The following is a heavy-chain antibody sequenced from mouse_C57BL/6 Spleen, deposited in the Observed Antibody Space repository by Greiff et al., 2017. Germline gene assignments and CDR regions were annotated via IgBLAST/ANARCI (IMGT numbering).Heavy chain of an antibody. Sequence: QVQLQQPGAELVMPGASVKLSCKASGYTFTSYWMHWVKQRPGQGLEWIGEIDPSDSYTNYNQKFKGKSTLNVDKSSSTAYMQLSSLTSEDSAVXSCASALYYGSSLLGYWGQGTTLTVSS. CDR3: ASALYYGSSLLGY. D-gene: IGHD1-1*01. CDR2: IDPSDSYT. CDR1: GYTFTSYW. V-gene: IGHV1-69*01. J-gene: IGHJ2*01.